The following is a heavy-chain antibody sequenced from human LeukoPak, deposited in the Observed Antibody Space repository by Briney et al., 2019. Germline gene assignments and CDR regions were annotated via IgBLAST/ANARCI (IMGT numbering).Heavy chain of an antibody. CDR2: SSHTGDIT. CDR3: ARVPDFIARPCDS. J-gene: IGHJ4*02. V-gene: IGHV4-34*01. CDR1: GGSFSGNY. D-gene: IGHD2-21*01. Sequence: SETLSLTCAVYGGSFSGNYWTLIRQTPGKGLEWIGESSHTGDITGYNPSLKGRATISVGSSKNQFSLKLTSVTAADTGVYYCARVPDFIARPCDSWGPGTLVTVSS.